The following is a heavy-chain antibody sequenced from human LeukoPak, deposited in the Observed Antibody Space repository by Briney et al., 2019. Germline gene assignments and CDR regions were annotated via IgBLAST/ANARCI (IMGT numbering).Heavy chain of an antibody. CDR3: ARDRYYYDSSARYFDY. CDR2: IYTSGST. J-gene: IGHJ4*02. CDR1: GGSISSYY. V-gene: IGHV4-4*07. D-gene: IGHD3-22*01. Sequence: SETLSLTCTVSGGSISSYYWSWIRQPAGKGLEWIGRIYTSGSTNYNPSLKSRVTMSVDTSKNHFSLKLSSVTAADTAVYYCARDRYYYDSSARYFDYWGQGTLVTVSS.